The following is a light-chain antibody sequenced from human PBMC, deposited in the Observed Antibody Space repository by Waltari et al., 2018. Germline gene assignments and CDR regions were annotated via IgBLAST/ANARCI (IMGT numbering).Light chain of an antibody. CDR1: SSDVGKYNL. V-gene: IGLV2-23*02. CDR2: EVA. CDR3: CSYAASSTWV. Sequence: QSALTQPASVSGSPGQSITISCTGTSSDVGKYNLFSWYQQHPGKAPKLMIYEVATRPSGVSNRFSGSKSGNTASLTISGLQAEDEADYYCCSYAASSTWVFGGGTKLTVL. J-gene: IGLJ3*02.